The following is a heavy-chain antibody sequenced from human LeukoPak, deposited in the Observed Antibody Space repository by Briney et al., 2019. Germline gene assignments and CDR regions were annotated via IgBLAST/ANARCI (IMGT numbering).Heavy chain of an antibody. D-gene: IGHD1-26*01. CDR3: ARGSSRVGATRPYYSYYYMDV. V-gene: IGHV1-18*01. CDR1: GYTFTSHG. CDR2: ISGYNGNT. J-gene: IGHJ6*03. Sequence: ASVKVSCKASGYTFTSHGIIWVRQAPGQGLEWMGWISGYNGNTNYAQKIQVRVTMTTDTSTTTAYMELRSLRSDDTAIYYCARGSSRVGATRPYYSYYYMDVWGKGTTVTVSS.